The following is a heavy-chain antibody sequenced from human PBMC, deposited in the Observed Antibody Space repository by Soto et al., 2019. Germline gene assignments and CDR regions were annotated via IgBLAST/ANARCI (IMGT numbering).Heavy chain of an antibody. D-gene: IGHD5-12*01. V-gene: IGHV4-34*01. J-gene: IGHJ4*02. CDR1: GGSFSGYY. CDR3: ARDLEGYSEYYQSV. CDR2: INHSGST. Sequence: SETLSLTCAVYGGSFSGYYWSWIRQPPGKGLEWIGEINHSGSTNYNPSLKSRVTISVDTSKNQFSLKLSSVTAADTAVYYCARDLEGYSEYYQSVWGQGTLVTVSS.